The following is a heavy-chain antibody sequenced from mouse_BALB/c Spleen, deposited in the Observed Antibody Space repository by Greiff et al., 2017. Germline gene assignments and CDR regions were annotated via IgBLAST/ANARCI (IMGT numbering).Heavy chain of an antibody. J-gene: IGHJ1*01. CDR2: INPSNGGT. D-gene: IGHD1-1*01. V-gene: IGHV1S81*02. CDR3: TRGSVVVSYWYFEG. CDR1: GYTFTSYY. Sequence: VQLQQPGAELVKPGASVKLSCKASGYTFTSYYMYWVKQRPGQGLEWIGGINPSNGGTNFNEKFKSKATLTVDKSSSTAYMQLSSLTSEDSAVYYCTRGSVVVSYWYFEGWGAGTTVTVSS.